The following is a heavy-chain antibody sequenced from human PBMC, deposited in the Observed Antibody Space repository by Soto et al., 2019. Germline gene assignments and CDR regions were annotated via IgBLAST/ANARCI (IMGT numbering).Heavy chain of an antibody. CDR3: ARMAAVCYFDY. CDR1: GFPFSSYW. D-gene: IGHD6-13*01. J-gene: IGHJ4*02. Sequence: GGPLRPSCEASGFPFSSYWMSWFGQAPGKGLEWVANIKQDGGEKYYVDSVKGRFTISRDNAKNSLYLQMNSLRAEDTAVYYCARMAAVCYFDYWGQGTLVTVSS. CDR2: IKQDGGEK. V-gene: IGHV3-7*03.